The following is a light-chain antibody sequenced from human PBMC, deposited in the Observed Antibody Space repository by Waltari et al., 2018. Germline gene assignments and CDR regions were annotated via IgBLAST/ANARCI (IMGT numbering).Light chain of an antibody. CDR3: QQYYSFPPT. Sequence: TVVTQSPDSLPVSLGERATIHCKSSQSVLHSSNNKNYLAWYQKKPGQPPKLLIFWASTRESGVPDRFSGSGSVTDFTLTISNLQTADVAVYYCQQYYSFPPTFGQGTKVEIK. V-gene: IGKV4-1*01. CDR2: WAS. CDR1: QSVLHSSNNKNY. J-gene: IGKJ1*01.